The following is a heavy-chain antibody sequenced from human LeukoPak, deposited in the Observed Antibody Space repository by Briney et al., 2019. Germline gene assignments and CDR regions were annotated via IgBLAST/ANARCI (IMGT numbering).Heavy chain of an antibody. CDR3: AKTPGIAAARCFNY. V-gene: IGHV3-23*01. J-gene: IGHJ4*02. D-gene: IGHD6-13*01. CDR1: GFTFSSYA. CDR2: ISGSGGST. Sequence: GGSLRLSRAASGFTFSSYAMSWVRQAPGKGLEWVSAISGSGGSTYYADSVKGRFTISRDNSKNTLYLQLNSLRAEDTAVYYCAKTPGIAAARCFNYWGQGTLVTVSS.